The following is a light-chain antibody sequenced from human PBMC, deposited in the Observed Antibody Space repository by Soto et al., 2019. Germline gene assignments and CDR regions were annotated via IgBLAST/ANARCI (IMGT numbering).Light chain of an antibody. J-gene: IGLJ2*01. CDR3: GTWDSTLNAVL. CDR2: DND. V-gene: IGLV1-51*01. CDR1: SSDVGGYNY. Sequence: QSVLTQPRSVSGSPGQSVTISCTGASSDVGGYNYVSWYQQHPGKAPKLLIYDNDKRPSEIPDRFSGSKSGTSATLAITGLQTGDEVDYYCGTWDSTLNAVLFGGGTKLTVL.